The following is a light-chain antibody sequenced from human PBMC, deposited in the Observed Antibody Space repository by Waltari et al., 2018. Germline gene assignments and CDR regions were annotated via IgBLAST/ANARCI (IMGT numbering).Light chain of an antibody. J-gene: IGLJ1*01. CDR1: SSDVGTYNL. CDR3: CSYAGLGTYV. CDR2: EVT. Sequence: QSGLTQPASVSGSPGQSITISCTGTSSDVGTYNLVSWYQHHPGKAPKLIIYEVTKRTSGVSDRFSASKSANTASLTISGLQTEDEADYYCCSYAGLGTYVFGTGTKVTVL. V-gene: IGLV2-23*02.